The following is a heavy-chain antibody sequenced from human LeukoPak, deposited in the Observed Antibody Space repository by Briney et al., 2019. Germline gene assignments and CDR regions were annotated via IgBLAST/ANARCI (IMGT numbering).Heavy chain of an antibody. D-gene: IGHD6-19*01. CDR1: GFTVSSNY. CDR3: ARAPIIAVAGSYFDY. CDR2: IYSGGST. V-gene: IGHV3-53*01. J-gene: IGHJ4*02. Sequence: GGSLRLSCAVSGFTVSSNYMSWVRQAPGKGLEWVSVIYSGGSTYYADSVKGRFTISRDNSKNTLYLQMNSLRAEDTAVYYCARAPIIAVAGSYFDYWGQGTLVTVSS.